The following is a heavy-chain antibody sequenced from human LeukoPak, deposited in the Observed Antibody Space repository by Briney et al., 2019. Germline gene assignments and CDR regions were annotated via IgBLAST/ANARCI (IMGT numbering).Heavy chain of an antibody. V-gene: IGHV3-15*01. CDR3: TTDARRLQIAFDI. J-gene: IGHJ3*02. Sequence: GGSLRLSCAASGFTFGNAWMSWVRQAPGKGLEWVGRIKSKTDGGTTDYAAPVKGRFTISRDDSKNTLYLQMNSLKTEDTAVYYCTTDARRLQIAFDIWGQGTMVTVSS. CDR1: GFTFGNAW. CDR2: IKSKTDGGTT. D-gene: IGHD4-17*01.